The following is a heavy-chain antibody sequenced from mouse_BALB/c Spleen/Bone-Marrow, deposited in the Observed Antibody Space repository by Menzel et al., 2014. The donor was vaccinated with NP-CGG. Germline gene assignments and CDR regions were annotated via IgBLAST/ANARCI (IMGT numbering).Heavy chain of an antibody. CDR3: SRRDDFVLDY. V-gene: IGHV1-54*01. D-gene: IGHD2-4*01. J-gene: IGHJ2*01. Sequence: VQLQQSGAELVRPGTSVKVSCKASGYAFTNYLIEWVKQRPGQGLEWIGVINPGSGGTNYNEKLKGKATLTADKSSSSAYMQLSSLTSDDSAVYFCSRRDDFVLDYWGQGTTLTVSS. CDR2: INPGSGGT. CDR1: GYAFTNYL.